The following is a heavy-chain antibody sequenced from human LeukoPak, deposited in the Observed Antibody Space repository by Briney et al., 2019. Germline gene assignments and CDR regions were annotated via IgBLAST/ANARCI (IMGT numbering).Heavy chain of an antibody. D-gene: IGHD3-3*01. V-gene: IGHV1-2*02. CDR2: INPNSGGT. Sequence: ASVKVSCKASGYTFTGYYMHWVRQAPGQGLEWMGWINPNSGGTNYAQKFQGRVTMTRDTSISTAYMELSRLRSDDTAVYYCARASAGTIFGVVAVFDIWAKGQWSPSLQ. CDR1: GYTFTGYY. CDR3: ARASAGTIFGVVAVFDI. J-gene: IGHJ3*02.